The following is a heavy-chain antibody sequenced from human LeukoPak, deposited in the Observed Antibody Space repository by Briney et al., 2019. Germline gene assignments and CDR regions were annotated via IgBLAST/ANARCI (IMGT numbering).Heavy chain of an antibody. V-gene: IGHV1-69*04. Sequence: ASVKVSCKASGGTFSSYAISWVRQAPGQGLEWMGRITPILGIANYAQKFQGRVTITADKPTSTAYMELSSLRSEDTAVYYCARADYYGSGSYYNLDYWGQGTLVTVSS. CDR2: ITPILGIA. CDR3: ARADYYGSGSYYNLDY. CDR1: GGTFSSYA. D-gene: IGHD3-10*01. J-gene: IGHJ4*03.